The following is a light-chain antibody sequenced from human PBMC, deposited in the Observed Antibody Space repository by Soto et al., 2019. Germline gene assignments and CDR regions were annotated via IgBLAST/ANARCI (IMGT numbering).Light chain of an antibody. J-gene: IGKJ1*01. CDR1: QSISYY. Sequence: DIQMTQSPSSLSASVGDRVTITCRASQSISYYLNWYQQKPGKAPKLLIYAASSLQSGVPSRFSGSGSGTDFTLTISSLQPEDFATYYCHQSYSNPWTFGQGTKVEIK. V-gene: IGKV1-39*01. CDR2: AAS. CDR3: HQSYSNPWT.